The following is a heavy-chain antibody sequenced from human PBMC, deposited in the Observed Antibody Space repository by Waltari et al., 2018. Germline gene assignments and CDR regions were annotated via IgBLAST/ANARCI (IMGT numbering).Heavy chain of an antibody. V-gene: IGHV3-15*01. Sequence: EVQLVESGGGLVKPGGSLRLSCAASGFTFSNAWLSWVGQAPGKGLEWVGRIKSKTDGGTTDYAAPVKGRFTISRDDSKNTLYLQMNSLKTEDTAVYYCTTQVGATGFDYWGQGTLVTVS. CDR1: GFTFSNAW. D-gene: IGHD1-26*01. J-gene: IGHJ4*02. CDR2: IKSKTDGGTT. CDR3: TTQVGATGFDY.